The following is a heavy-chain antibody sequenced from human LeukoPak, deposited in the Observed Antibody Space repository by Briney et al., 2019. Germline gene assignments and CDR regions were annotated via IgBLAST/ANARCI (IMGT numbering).Heavy chain of an antibody. CDR1: GGTFSSYA. Sequence: SVKVSCKASGGTFSSYAINWVRQAPGQGLEWMGGIIPLFVTASYAQKFQGRVTITADRSTSTAYMELTSLTSEDTAVYYCARERVGTEYYFDSWGQGTLVTVSS. V-gene: IGHV1-69*06. J-gene: IGHJ4*02. CDR2: IIPLFVTA. D-gene: IGHD1-1*01. CDR3: ARERVGTEYYFDS.